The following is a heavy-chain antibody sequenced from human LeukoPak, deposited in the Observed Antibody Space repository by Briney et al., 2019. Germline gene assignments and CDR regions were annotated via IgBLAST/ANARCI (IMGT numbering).Heavy chain of an antibody. V-gene: IGHV4-39*01. Sequence: SETLSLTCTVSGCTFSSNSAYWGWLRQRPGKGLEWIGSIYYSKNTYYNPSLKSRVTISADTSKNQFSLRLDSVSAADTAVYYCASPRGFSYGYFDHWGQGSLVTVSS. CDR2: IYYSKNT. CDR3: ASPRGFSYGYFDH. J-gene: IGHJ4*02. D-gene: IGHD5-18*01. CDR1: GCTFSSNSAY.